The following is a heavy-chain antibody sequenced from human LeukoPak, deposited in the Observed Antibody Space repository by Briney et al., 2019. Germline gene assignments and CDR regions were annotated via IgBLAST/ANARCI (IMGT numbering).Heavy chain of an antibody. V-gene: IGHV4-39*01. J-gene: IGHJ3*02. CDR3: ARALARLYCSSTSCPAGAFDI. CDR2: IYYSGST. D-gene: IGHD2-2*01. CDR1: GGSISSSSYY. Sequence: PSETLSLTCTVSGGSISSSSYYWGWIRQPPGKGLEWIGSIYYSGSTYYNPSLKSRVTISVDTSKNQFSLKLSSVTAADTAVYYCARALARLYCSSTSCPAGAFDIWGQGTMVTVSS.